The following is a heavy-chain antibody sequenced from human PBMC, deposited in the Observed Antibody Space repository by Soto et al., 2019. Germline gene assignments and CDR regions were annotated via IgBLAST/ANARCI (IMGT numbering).Heavy chain of an antibody. CDR2: IYYSGST. CDR3: SREQSVPATLNWFDP. J-gene: IGHJ5*02. D-gene: IGHD2-2*01. Sequence: SETLSLTCTVSGGSISSGDYYWSWIRQPPGKGLEWIGYIYYSGSTYYNPSLKSRVTISVDTSKNQFSLKLSSVTAADTAVYYCSREQSVPATLNWFDPWGQGTLVTVSS. CDR1: GGSISSGDYY. V-gene: IGHV4-30-4*01.